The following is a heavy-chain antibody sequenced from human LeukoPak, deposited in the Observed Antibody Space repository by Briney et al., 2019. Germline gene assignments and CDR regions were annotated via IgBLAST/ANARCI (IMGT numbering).Heavy chain of an antibody. J-gene: IGHJ4*02. Sequence: SETLSLTCAVYGGSFSGYYWSWIRQPPGKGLEWIGEINHSGSTNYNPSPKSRVTISVDTSKNQFSLKLSSVTAADTAVYYCARGTPLYNWNDIGAFDYWGQGTLVTVSS. CDR2: INHSGST. D-gene: IGHD1-1*01. CDR3: ARGTPLYNWNDIGAFDY. CDR1: GGSFSGYY. V-gene: IGHV4-34*01.